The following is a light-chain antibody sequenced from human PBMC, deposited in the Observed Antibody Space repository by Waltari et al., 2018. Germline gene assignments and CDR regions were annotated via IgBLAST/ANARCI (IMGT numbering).Light chain of an antibody. V-gene: IGKV3-11*01. CDR3: QQRSNWPIT. CDR1: QSVSSY. CDR2: DAS. J-gene: IGKJ5*01. Sequence: EIVLTQSPATLSLSPGERATLSCRASQSVSSYLAWYQQTPGQAPRLLIYDASNRATGIPARFSGSGSGTDFTLTISSLEPEDFAVYYCQQRSNWPITFGQGTRLGIK.